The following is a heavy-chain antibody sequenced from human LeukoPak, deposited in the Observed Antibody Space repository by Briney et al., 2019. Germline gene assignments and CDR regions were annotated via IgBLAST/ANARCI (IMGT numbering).Heavy chain of an antibody. CDR2: IYYSGST. Sequence: PSETLSLTCTVSGGSISSGGYYWSWIRQHPGKGLEWIGYIYYSGSTYYNPSLKSRVTISVDTPKNQFSLKLSSVTAADTAVYYCARAIPSDYGDYVDYWGQGTLVTVSS. J-gene: IGHJ4*02. CDR3: ARAIPSDYGDYVDY. D-gene: IGHD4-17*01. V-gene: IGHV4-31*03. CDR1: GGSISSGGYY.